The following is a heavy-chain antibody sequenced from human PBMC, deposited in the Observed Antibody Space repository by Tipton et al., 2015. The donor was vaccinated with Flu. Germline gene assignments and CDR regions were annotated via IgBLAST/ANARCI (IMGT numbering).Heavy chain of an antibody. V-gene: IGHV3-53*01. CDR2: IYTTGRT. D-gene: IGHD3-10*01. Sequence: SLRLSCAASGFTVTNNYVTWVRQDPGKGLEWVSVIYTTGRTKSADSVKDRFTISRDISKNMVYLEMNNLRVDDTAIYYCARDMGRGYGEWDSWGQGTLVTVSS. J-gene: IGHJ4*02. CDR3: ARDMGRGYGEWDS. CDR1: GFTVTNNY.